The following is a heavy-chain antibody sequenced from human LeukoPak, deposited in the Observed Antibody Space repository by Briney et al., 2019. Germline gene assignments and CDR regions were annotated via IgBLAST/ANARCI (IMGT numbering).Heavy chain of an antibody. CDR3: ARERWGNTVLSYYYMDV. D-gene: IGHD3-16*01. CDR1: GDSVSSSDAT. V-gene: IGHV6-1*01. CDR2: TYYMSKWYN. J-gene: IGHJ6*03. Sequence: NPSQTLSLTCAISGDSVSSSDATWIWIWQSPSRGLEWLGRTYYMSKWYNDYAVSVENRITINPDTSKNQFSLQLSSVTPDDTAVYYCARERWGNTVLSYYYMDVWGKGTTVTVSS.